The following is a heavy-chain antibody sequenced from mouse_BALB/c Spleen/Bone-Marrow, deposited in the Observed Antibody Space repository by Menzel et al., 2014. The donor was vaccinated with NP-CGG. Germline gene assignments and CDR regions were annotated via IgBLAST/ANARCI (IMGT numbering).Heavy chain of an antibody. CDR1: GYSITSGYY. V-gene: IGHV3-6*01. Sequence: EVKLVESGPGLVKPSQSLSLTCSVTGYSITSGYYWNWIRQFPGNKLEWMGYISYDGSNNYNPSLKNRISITRDTSKNQFFLKLNSVTTEDTATYYCARVYYHGSSYYFDYWGQGTTLTVSS. D-gene: IGHD1-1*01. CDR3: ARVYYHGSSYYFDY. CDR2: ISYDGSN. J-gene: IGHJ2*01.